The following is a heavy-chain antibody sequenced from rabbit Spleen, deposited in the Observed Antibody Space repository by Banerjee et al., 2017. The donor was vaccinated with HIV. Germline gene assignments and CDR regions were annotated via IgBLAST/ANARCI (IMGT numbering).Heavy chain of an antibody. CDR2: IYISSGST. CDR1: GFDLNSYYY. CDR3: ARSGYVGWGGDGDLTGNKL. Sequence: QSLEESGGDLVKPGTSLTLTCTASGFDLNSYYYMCWVRQAPGKGLEWIACIYISSGSTYYASWAKGRFTISKTSSTTVTLQMTSLTAADTATYFCARSGYVGWGGDGDLTGNKLWGPGTLVTVS. D-gene: IGHD4-1*01. V-gene: IGHV1S40*01. J-gene: IGHJ6*01.